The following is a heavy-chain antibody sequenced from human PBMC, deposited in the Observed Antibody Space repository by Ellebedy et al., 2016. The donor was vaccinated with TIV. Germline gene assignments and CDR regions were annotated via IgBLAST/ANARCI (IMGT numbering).Heavy chain of an antibody. V-gene: IGHV3-30*04. CDR3: ARDPYSSGWSAIGYFDH. D-gene: IGHD6-19*01. CDR2: TSSDDKNK. Sequence: LSLSCAASGFVFSSYTMWWVRQAPGKGLEWVAVTSSDDKNKHYADPVKGRFTISRDNSQNTLYLHMHSLRYEDTAVYYCARDPYSSGWSAIGYFDHWGQGTLVTVSS. CDR1: GFVFSSYT. J-gene: IGHJ4*02.